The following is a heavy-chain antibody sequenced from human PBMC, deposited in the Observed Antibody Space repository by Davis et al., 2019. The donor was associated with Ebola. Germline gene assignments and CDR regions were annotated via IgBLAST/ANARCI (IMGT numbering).Heavy chain of an antibody. Sequence: ASVKVSCKASGHTFTGYSMHWVRQAPGQGLEWMGWINTYSGGTKYAQKFQGRVTMARDTSINRAYMELSRLRSDDTAVYYCATVRASETAFDHWGQGTLVTVSS. CDR2: INTYSGGT. CDR3: ATVRASETAFDH. J-gene: IGHJ4*02. V-gene: IGHV1-2*02. D-gene: IGHD2-21*02. CDR1: GHTFTGYS.